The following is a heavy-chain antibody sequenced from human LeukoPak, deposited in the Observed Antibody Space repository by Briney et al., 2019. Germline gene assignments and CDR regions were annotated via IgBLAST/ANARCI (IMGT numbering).Heavy chain of an antibody. CDR3: AREPSSSWFYYFDY. J-gene: IGHJ4*02. D-gene: IGHD6-13*01. Sequence: ASVKVSCKASGYTFTGYYMHWVRQAPGQGLEWMGWINPNSGGTNYAQKFQGRVTMTRDTSISTAYMELSRLRSDDTAVYYCAREPSSSWFYYFDYWGQRTLVTVSS. V-gene: IGHV1-2*02. CDR1: GYTFTGYY. CDR2: INPNSGGT.